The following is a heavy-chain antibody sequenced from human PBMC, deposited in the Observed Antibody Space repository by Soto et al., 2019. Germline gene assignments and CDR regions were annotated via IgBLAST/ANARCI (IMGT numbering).Heavy chain of an antibody. CDR2: IYYSGST. D-gene: IGHD2-8*02. Sequence: SETRSLTCTVSGGSISSSSYYLGCIRQPPGKRLEWIGSIYYSGSTYYNPSLKSRVTISVDTSKNQFSLKLSSVTAADTAVYYCVRDKITGLFDYWGQGTLVTVSS. J-gene: IGHJ4*02. CDR1: GGSISSSSYY. CDR3: VRDKITGLFDY. V-gene: IGHV4-39*02.